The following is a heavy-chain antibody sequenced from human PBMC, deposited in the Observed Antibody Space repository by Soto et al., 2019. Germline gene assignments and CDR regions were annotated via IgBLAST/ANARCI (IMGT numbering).Heavy chain of an antibody. CDR2: IYYSGST. CDR1: GGSISSYY. V-gene: IGHV4-59*08. CDR3: ARPKMYYYYYMDV. J-gene: IGHJ6*03. Sequence: QVQLQESGPGLVKPSETLSLTCTVSGGSISSYYWSWIRQPPGKGLEWIGYIYYSGSTNYNPSLKRRVTISVDTSKNQCSLKLSSVTAADTAVYYCARPKMYYYYYMDVWGKGTTVTVSS.